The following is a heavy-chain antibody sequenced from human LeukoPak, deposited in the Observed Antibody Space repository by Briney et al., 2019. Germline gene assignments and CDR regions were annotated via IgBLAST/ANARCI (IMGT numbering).Heavy chain of an antibody. CDR3: GRYSSGSSGMDV. D-gene: IGHD4-11*01. CDR1: GGSFSGYY. V-gene: IGHV4-34*01. CDR2: INHSGST. J-gene: IGHJ6*02. Sequence: SETLSLTCAVYGGSFSGYYWSWIRQPPGKGLEWIGEINHSGSTNYNPSLKSRVTISVDTSKNQFSLKLSSVTAADTAVYYCGRYSSGSSGMDVWGQGTTATVSS.